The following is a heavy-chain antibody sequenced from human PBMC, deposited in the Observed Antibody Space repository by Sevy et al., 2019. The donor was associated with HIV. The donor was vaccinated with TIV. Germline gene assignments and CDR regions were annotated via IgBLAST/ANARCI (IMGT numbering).Heavy chain of an antibody. CDR3: ARGSTTMPPYYYYGMDV. D-gene: IGHD4-17*01. J-gene: IGHJ6*02. V-gene: IGHV4-61*02. Sequence: SETLSLTCTVSGGSISSGSYYWSWIRQPAGKGLEWIGRIYTSGSTNYNPSLKSRVTMSVDTSKNQFSLKLSSVTAADTAVYYCARGSTTMPPYYYYGMDVWGQGTTVTVSS. CDR1: GGSISSGSYY. CDR2: IYTSGST.